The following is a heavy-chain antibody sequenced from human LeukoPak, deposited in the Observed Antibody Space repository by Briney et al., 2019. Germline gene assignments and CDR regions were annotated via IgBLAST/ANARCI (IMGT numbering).Heavy chain of an antibody. V-gene: IGHV3-53*05. D-gene: IGHD3-10*01. Sequence: GGSLRLSCAASGFTVSSNYMSWVRQAPGKGLEWVSVIYSGGSTYYADSVKGRFTISRDISKSTLYLQMNSLRAEDTAVYYCARSHDYYGSGSVDYWGQGTLVTVSS. J-gene: IGHJ4*02. CDR1: GFTVSSNY. CDR3: ARSHDYYGSGSVDY. CDR2: IYSGGST.